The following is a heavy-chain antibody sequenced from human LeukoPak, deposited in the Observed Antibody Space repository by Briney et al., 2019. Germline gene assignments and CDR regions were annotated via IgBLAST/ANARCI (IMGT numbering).Heavy chain of an antibody. CDR3: ARVHHSSSWGTDDC. D-gene: IGHD6-13*01. V-gene: IGHV3-7*01. Sequence: PGGSLRLSCAASGFTFSSYDMHWVRQAPGQGLEWVANIKEDGSEKYYVDSVRGQLTIARDNAKNSLYLHMDSLRAEDTAVYYCARVHHSSSWGTDDCWGQGTLVTVSS. CDR1: GFTFSSYD. CDR2: IKEDGSEK. J-gene: IGHJ4*02.